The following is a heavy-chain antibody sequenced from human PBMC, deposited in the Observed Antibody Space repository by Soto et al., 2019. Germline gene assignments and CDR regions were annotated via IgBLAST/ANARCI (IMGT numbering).Heavy chain of an antibody. V-gene: IGHV1-2*02. Sequence: ASVKVSCKASGYTFTGYYMHWVRQAPGQGLEWMGWINPNSGGTNYAQKFQGRVTMTRDTSISTAYMELSRLRSDDTAVYYCGRDRREAARNFDDWGQGTLVTVSS. CDR2: INPNSGGT. CDR3: GRDRREAARNFDD. CDR1: GYTFTGYY. D-gene: IGHD6-6*01. J-gene: IGHJ4*02.